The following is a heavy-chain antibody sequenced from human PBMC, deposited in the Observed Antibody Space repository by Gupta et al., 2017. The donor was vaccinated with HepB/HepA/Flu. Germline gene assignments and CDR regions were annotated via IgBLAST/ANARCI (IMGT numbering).Heavy chain of an antibody. V-gene: IGHV4-4*07. CDR1: GGSISSYY. J-gene: IGHJ5*02. CDR3: ARLAAPVPAAHLHNWFDP. CDR2: IYTSGST. Sequence: QVQLQESGPGLVKPSETLSLTCPVSGGSISSYYWSWIRQPAGKGLEWIGRIYTSGSTNYNPSLKSRVTMSVDTSKNQFSLKLSSVTAADTAVYYCARLAAPVPAAHLHNWFDPWGQGTLVTVSS. D-gene: IGHD2-2*01.